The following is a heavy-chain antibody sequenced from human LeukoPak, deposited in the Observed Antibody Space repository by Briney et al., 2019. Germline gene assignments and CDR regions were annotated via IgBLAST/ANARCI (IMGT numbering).Heavy chain of an antibody. J-gene: IGHJ5*02. CDR3: ARELEGVFDP. CDR1: GFTVSSNY. D-gene: IGHD1-1*01. CDR2: IYSGGST. Sequence: GGSLRLSCAASGFTVSSNYMNWVRQAPGKGLEWVSVIYSGGSTYYADSVKGRFTISRDNSKNTLYLQMNSLRAEDTAVYYCARELEGVFDPWGQGTLVTVSS. V-gene: IGHV3-53*01.